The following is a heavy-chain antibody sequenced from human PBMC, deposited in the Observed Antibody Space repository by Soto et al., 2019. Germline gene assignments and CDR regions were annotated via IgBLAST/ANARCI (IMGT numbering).Heavy chain of an antibody. J-gene: IGHJ4*02. CDR2: IGPSDSYT. Sequence: GESLKISCKASGYSFTSYWITWVRQKPGKGLEWMGRIGPSDSYTKYSPSFQGHITISTDKSISTAYLQWSSLKASDTAMYYCARPTAGTTPFDYWGQGTLVTVSS. V-gene: IGHV5-10-1*01. CDR1: GYSFTSYW. CDR3: ARPTAGTTPFDY. D-gene: IGHD1-7*01.